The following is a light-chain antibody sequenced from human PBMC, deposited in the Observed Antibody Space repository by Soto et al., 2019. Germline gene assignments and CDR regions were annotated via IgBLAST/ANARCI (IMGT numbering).Light chain of an antibody. Sequence: AIQMTQSPSSLSASVGDRVTITCRASQGIRNDLGWYQQKPGKAPKLLIYAASSLQSGVPSRFSGSGSGTDFTLTISCLQPEDFATDYCLQDYNYPRTFGQGTKVEI. V-gene: IGKV1-6*01. CDR3: LQDYNYPRT. CDR1: QGIRND. J-gene: IGKJ1*01. CDR2: AAS.